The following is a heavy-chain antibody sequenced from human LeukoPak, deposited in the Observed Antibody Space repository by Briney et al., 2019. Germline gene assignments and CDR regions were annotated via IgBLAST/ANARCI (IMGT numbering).Heavy chain of an antibody. D-gene: IGHD3-10*01. CDR3: AKAGCGSGRCPYYYYGMDV. V-gene: IGHV3-23*01. Sequence: GGSLRLSCAASGFTFSSCAMSWVRQAPGKGLEWVSAISGSGGSTYYADSVKGRFTISRDNSKNTLYLQMNSLRAEDTAVYYCAKAGCGSGRCPYYYYGMDVWGQGTTVTVSS. CDR2: ISGSGGST. CDR1: GFTFSSCA. J-gene: IGHJ6*02.